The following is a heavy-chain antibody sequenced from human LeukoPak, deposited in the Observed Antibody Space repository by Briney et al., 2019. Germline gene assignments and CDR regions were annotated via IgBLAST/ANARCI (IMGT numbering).Heavy chain of an antibody. Sequence: ASVTVSCKASGYTFTIYYMHWVRQAPGQGVEWMGRIIPILGIANYAQKFQGRVTITADKSTSTAYMELSSLRSEDTAVYYCAIEKEPYYFDYGGQGTLVTVSS. CDR3: AIEKEPYYFDY. CDR2: IIPILGIA. J-gene: IGHJ4*02. CDR1: GYTFTIYY. V-gene: IGHV1-69*04.